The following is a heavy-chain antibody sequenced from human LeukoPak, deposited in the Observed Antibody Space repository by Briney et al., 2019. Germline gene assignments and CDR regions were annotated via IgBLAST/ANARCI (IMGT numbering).Heavy chain of an antibody. CDR2: IYYSGST. CDR3: ARIGSSFDY. CDR1: GGSISSSSYY. J-gene: IGHJ4*02. V-gene: IGHV4-39*07. D-gene: IGHD6-13*01. Sequence: SETLSLTCTVSGGSISSSSYYWGWIRQPPGKGLEWIGSIYYSGSTYYNPSLKSRVTISVDTSKNQFSLKPSSVTAADTAVYYCARIGSSFDYWGQGTLVTVSS.